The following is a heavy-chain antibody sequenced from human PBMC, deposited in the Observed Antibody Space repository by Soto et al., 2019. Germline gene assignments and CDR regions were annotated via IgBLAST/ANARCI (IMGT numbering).Heavy chain of an antibody. Sequence: SETLSLTCAVYGGSFSGYYWSWIRQPPGKGLEWIGEINHSGSTNYNPSLKSRVTISVDTSKNQFSLKLSSVTAADTAVYYCARGGLIAALGGYYYYGMDVWGQGTTVIVSS. CDR2: INHSGST. V-gene: IGHV4-34*01. D-gene: IGHD6-6*01. J-gene: IGHJ6*02. CDR1: GGSFSGYY. CDR3: ARGGLIAALGGYYYYGMDV.